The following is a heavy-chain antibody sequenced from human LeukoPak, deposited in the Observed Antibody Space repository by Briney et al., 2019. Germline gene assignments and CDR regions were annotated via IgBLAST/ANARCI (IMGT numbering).Heavy chain of an antibody. V-gene: IGHV4-59*01. J-gene: IGHJ5*02. CDR1: GGSISSYY. D-gene: IGHD3-3*01. Sequence: SETLSLTCTVSGGSISSYYWSWIRQPPGKGLEWIGYIYYSGSTNYNPSLKSRVTISVDTSKNQFSLKLSSVTAADTAVYYCARANFYYDFWSGLVPWGQGTLVTVSS. CDR3: ARANFYYDFWSGLVP. CDR2: IYYSGST.